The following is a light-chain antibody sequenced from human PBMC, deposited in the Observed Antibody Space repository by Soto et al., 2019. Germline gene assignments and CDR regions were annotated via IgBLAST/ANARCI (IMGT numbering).Light chain of an antibody. J-gene: IGKJ1*01. Sequence: EIVLTQSPGTLSLSPGERATLSCRASQSVRDRYLAWYQQKPGQAPSLLIYDTSTRATGVPDRFSGSGSGTGFGLTLRRVEAEDFSIHFCQQYGSSPGTFGQGTKVEI. V-gene: IGKV3-20*01. CDR1: QSVRDRY. CDR3: QQYGSSPGT. CDR2: DTS.